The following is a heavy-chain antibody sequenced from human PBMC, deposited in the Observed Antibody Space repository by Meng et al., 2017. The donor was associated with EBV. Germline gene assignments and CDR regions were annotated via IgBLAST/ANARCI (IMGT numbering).Heavy chain of an antibody. J-gene: IGHJ4*02. Sequence: QVQLVQSVAEVEKPGAALKVSCKASGYTFTGYYMHWVRQAPGQGLEWMGRINPNSGGTNYAQKFQGRVTMTSDTSISTAYMELSRLRSDDTAVYYCARVGIAVAGTGDYWGQGTLVTVSS. D-gene: IGHD6-19*01. V-gene: IGHV1-2*06. CDR2: INPNSGGT. CDR1: GYTFTGYY. CDR3: ARVGIAVAGTGDY.